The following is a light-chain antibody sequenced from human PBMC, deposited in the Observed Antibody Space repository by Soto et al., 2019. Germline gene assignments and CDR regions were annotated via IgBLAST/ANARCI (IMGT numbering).Light chain of an antibody. CDR1: QSISTE. V-gene: IGKV3-15*01. CDR3: QQGHNWPVT. J-gene: IGKJ2*01. CDR2: SAS. Sequence: DIVMTQSPATLSVSPGERATLSCRASQSISTELSWYQQKPGQPPRLLIYSASARATGVPARFTGSGSGSEITLTIIGLQAEDFAVYYCQQGHNWPVTFGQGTRLEI.